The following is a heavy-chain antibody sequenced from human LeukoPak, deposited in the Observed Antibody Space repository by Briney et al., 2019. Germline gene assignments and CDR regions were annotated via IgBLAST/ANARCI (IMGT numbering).Heavy chain of an antibody. CDR1: GGSISSYY. CDR3: ARCGSALDYYYYGMDV. D-gene: IGHD1-26*01. Sequence: SETLSLTCTVSGGSISSYYWSWIRQPPGKGLEWIGYIYHSGSTNYNPSLKSRVTISVDTSKNQFSLKLSSVTAADTAVYYCARCGSALDYYYYGMDVWGQGTTVTVSS. V-gene: IGHV4-59*08. CDR2: IYHSGST. J-gene: IGHJ6*02.